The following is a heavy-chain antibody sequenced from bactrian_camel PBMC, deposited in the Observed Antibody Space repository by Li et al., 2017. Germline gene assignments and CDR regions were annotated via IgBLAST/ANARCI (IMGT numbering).Heavy chain of an antibody. V-gene: IGHV3S53*01. CDR2: IDSDGST. Sequence: HVQLVESGGGSVQAGGSLGVSCAASEHSFGTNCMGWFRQAPGKEREPVAAIDSDGSTSYADSVKGRFTISQDNVNNTLYLQMNSLEPVDSAVYYCAVGWGIRPRIATLDSYEYQSWGPGTQVTVS. CDR3: AVGWGIRPRIATLDSYEYQS. D-gene: IGHD4*01. CDR1: EHSFGTNC. J-gene: IGHJ4*01.